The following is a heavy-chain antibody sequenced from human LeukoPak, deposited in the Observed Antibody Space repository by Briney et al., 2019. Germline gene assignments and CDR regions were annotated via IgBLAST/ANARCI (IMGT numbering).Heavy chain of an antibody. D-gene: IGHD4-11*01. J-gene: IGHJ4*02. Sequence: SETLSLTCTVSSGSISSGGYYWSWIRPHPGKGLEWIGYIFYSVNTYYHPSLKSRPTISLDTSKNQFSLKLSSVTAADTAVYYCARGPVRDYSNYWGQGTLVTVSS. CDR3: ARGPVRDYSNY. V-gene: IGHV4-31*03. CDR1: SGSISSGGYY. CDR2: IFYSVNT.